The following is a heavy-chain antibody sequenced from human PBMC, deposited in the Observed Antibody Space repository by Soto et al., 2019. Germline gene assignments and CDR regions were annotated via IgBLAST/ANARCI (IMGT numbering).Heavy chain of an antibody. CDR3: AGAGYDYGYCFDY. CDR1: GFTFSSDS. Sequence: EEQLVESGGGMVRPGGSLRLSCAASGFTFSSDSMNWVRQAPGKGLEWVSSISSSGDDIHYADSVKGRFTLSRDNAGNSLDLQMNSLRAEDTAVYYCAGAGYDYGYCFDYWGQGTLVTVSS. CDR2: ISSSGDDI. D-gene: IGHD5-18*01. J-gene: IGHJ4*02. V-gene: IGHV3-21*01.